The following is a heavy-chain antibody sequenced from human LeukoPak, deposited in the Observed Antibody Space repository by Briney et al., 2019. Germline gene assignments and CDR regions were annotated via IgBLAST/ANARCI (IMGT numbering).Heavy chain of an antibody. CDR2: IRYDGSNK. CDR1: GFTFSSYG. CDR3: AKARSPFNTAMIDY. J-gene: IGHJ4*02. D-gene: IGHD5-18*01. Sequence: HPGGSLRLFCAASGFTFSSYGMHWVRQAPGRGLEWVAFIRYDGSNKYYADSVKGRFTISRDNSKNTLYLQMNSLRAEDTAVYYCAKARSPFNTAMIDYWGQGTLVTVAS. V-gene: IGHV3-30*02.